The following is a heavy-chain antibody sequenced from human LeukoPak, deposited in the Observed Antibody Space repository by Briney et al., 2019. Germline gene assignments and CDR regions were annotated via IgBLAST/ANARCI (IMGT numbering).Heavy chain of an antibody. CDR3: TRGRPREDTWFDP. CDR1: GFTVSVNS. V-gene: IGHV3-66*02. J-gene: IGHJ5*02. Sequence: GGSLRLSCAASGFTVSVNSLSWVRQAPGKGLGWVSVIESGSSVSYADSVKGRFTISRDNSKNTVFLQMNSLRPEDTSIYYCTRGRPREDTWFDPWGQGTLVTVSS. CDR2: IESGSSV. D-gene: IGHD1-26*01.